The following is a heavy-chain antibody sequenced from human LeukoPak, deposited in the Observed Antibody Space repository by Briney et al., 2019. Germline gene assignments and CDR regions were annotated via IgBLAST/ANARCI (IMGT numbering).Heavy chain of an antibody. CDR3: ARHRYFGGNFADS. D-gene: IGHD4-23*01. CDR2: IYNSET. J-gene: IGHJ4*02. Sequence: SETLSLTFTVSGGSISSSSYRWGWIRQPPGKGLEWIGSIYNSETSYNPSLKSRVTISVDTSKNQISLKLSSVTAADTAVYYCARHRYFGGNFADSWGQGILVTVSS. V-gene: IGHV4-39*01. CDR1: GGSISSSSYR.